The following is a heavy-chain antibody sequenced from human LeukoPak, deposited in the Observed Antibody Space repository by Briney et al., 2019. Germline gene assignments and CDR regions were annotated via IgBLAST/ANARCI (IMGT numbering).Heavy chain of an antibody. J-gene: IGHJ3*02. D-gene: IGHD1-26*01. CDR3: ARSPYVPGATGASDI. V-gene: IGHV4-59*01. CDR2: IYYSGST. CDR1: GDSISSYY. Sequence: PSETLSLTCTVSGDSISSYYWNWIRQPPGKGLEWIGYIYYSGSTNYNPSLKSRLTISVDTSKSQFSLQLTSVTAADTAVYYCARSPYVPGATGASDIWGQGTMVTVSS.